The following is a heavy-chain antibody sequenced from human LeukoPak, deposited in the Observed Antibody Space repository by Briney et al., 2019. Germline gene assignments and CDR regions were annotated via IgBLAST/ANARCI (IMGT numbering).Heavy chain of an antibody. CDR2: ISSSGSTI. V-gene: IGHV3-48*03. J-gene: IGHJ3*02. Sequence: PGGSLRLSCAASGFTFSSYEMNWVRQAPGKGLEWVSYISSSGSTIYYADSVKGRFTISRDNAKNSLYLQMNSLRAEDTAVYYCARDALFGSRPGAFDIWGQGTMVTVSS. D-gene: IGHD3-10*01. CDR3: ARDALFGSRPGAFDI. CDR1: GFTFSSYE.